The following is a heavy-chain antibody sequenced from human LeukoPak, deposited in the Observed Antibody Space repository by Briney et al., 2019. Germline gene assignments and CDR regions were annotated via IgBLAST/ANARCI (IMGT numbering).Heavy chain of an antibody. CDR3: ARDRRDGYNPPGLDY. Sequence: SVKVSCKASGGTFSSYAISWVRQAPGQGLEWMGGIIPIFGTANYAQKFQGRVTITTDESTSTAYMELSSLRSEDTAVYYCARDRRDGYNPPGLDYWGQGTLVTVSS. CDR1: GGTFSSYA. CDR2: IIPIFGTA. D-gene: IGHD5-24*01. J-gene: IGHJ4*02. V-gene: IGHV1-69*05.